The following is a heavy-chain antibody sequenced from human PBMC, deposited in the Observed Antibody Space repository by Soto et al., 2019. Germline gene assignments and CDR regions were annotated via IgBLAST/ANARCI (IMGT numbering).Heavy chain of an antibody. J-gene: IGHJ4*02. Sequence: PSETLSLTCTVSGGSISSGGYYWSWIRQHPGKGLEWIGYIYYSGSTYYADSVKGRFTISRDNSKNTLYLQMNSLRAEDTAVFYCARHPPMPDDIVGAFDYWGQGTLVTVSS. CDR2: IYYSGST. D-gene: IGHD1-26*01. V-gene: IGHV4-31*03. CDR1: GGSISSGGYY. CDR3: ARHPPMPDDIVGAFDY.